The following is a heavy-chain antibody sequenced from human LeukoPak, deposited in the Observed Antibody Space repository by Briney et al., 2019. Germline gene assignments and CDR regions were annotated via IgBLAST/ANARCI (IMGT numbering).Heavy chain of an antibody. V-gene: IGHV4-59*01. CDR2: IYYSGST. CDR1: GGSISSYY. J-gene: IGHJ3*02. D-gene: IGHD3-22*01. Sequence: SETLSLTCTVSGGSISSYYWSWIRQPPGKGLEWIGYIYYSGSTNYNPSLKSRVTISVDTSKNQFSLKLSSVTAADTAVYHCARDPTPYYYDSSGYPTGYAFDIWGQGTMVTVSS. CDR3: ARDPTPYYYDSSGYPTGYAFDI.